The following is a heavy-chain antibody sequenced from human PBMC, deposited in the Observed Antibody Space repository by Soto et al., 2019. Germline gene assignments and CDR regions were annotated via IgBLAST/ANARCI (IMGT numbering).Heavy chain of an antibody. J-gene: IGHJ4*02. D-gene: IGHD3-10*01. CDR1: GFTFSGSA. V-gene: IGHV3-73*02. Sequence: EVQLVESGGGLVQPGGSLKLSCAASGFTFSGSAMHWVRQASGKGREWVGRIRSKANSYATAYAASVKGRFTISRDDSKNTAYLQMNSLKTEDTAVYYCTRLHPGSYFNWGQGTLVTVSS. CDR3: TRLHPGSYFN. CDR2: IRSKANSYAT.